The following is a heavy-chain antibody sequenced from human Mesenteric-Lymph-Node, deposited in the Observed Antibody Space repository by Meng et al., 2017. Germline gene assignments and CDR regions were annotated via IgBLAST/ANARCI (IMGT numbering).Heavy chain of an antibody. CDR2: IKQDGSEK. D-gene: IGHD6-19*01. J-gene: IGHJ4*02. V-gene: IGHV3-7*01. CDR1: GFTFSSYW. CDR3: ARDEGTAVAGTGDFDY. Sequence: GGSLRLSCAASGFTFSSYWMSWVHQAPGKGLEWVANIKQDGSEKYYVDSVKGRFTISRDNAKNSLYLQMNSLRAEDTAVYYCARDEGTAVAGTGDFDYWGQGTLVTVSS.